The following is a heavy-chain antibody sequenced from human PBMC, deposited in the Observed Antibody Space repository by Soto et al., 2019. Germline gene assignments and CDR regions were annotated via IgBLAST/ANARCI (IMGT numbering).Heavy chain of an antibody. CDR1: GFTFXNFA. Sequence: GGSLRLSCVACGFTFXNFAMAGVRQAPGEGLGWVSAISGSGDGTFYADSMKGRFTISRDNSKDTLYLQINSLRAADTAVYYCARGRSRSGWYYWGQGTLVTVSS. V-gene: IGHV3-23*01. CDR3: ARGRSRSGWYY. D-gene: IGHD6-19*01. J-gene: IGHJ4*02. CDR2: ISGSGDGT.